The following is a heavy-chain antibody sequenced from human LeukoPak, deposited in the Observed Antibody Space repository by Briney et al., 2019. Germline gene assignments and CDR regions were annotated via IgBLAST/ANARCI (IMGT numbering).Heavy chain of an antibody. J-gene: IGHJ4*02. Sequence: PGGSLRLSCAASGFTFSTYAMMWVRQAPGKGLEWVSYISGITHTIHYADSVKGRFTISRDNSKNMLYLQMNSLRAEDTAAYYCAKVQYCTSCLAEFDYWGQGTLVTISS. CDR2: ISGITHTI. CDR3: AKVQYCTSCLAEFDY. V-gene: IGHV3-23*01. D-gene: IGHD2/OR15-2a*01. CDR1: GFTFSTYA.